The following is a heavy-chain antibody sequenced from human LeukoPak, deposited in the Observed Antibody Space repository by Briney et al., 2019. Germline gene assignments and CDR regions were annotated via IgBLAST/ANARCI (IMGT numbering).Heavy chain of an antibody. D-gene: IGHD3-3*01. CDR1: GYTFTGYY. Sequence: ASVKVSCKASGYTFTGYYMHWVRQAPGQGLEWMGWINPNSGGTNYAQKFQGRVTMTRDTSISTAYMELTNLRSADTAVYYCARGRSGLSLEGVYYYYMDVWGKGTTVTVSS. J-gene: IGHJ6*03. CDR2: INPNSGGT. CDR3: ARGRSGLSLEGVYYYYMDV. V-gene: IGHV1-2*02.